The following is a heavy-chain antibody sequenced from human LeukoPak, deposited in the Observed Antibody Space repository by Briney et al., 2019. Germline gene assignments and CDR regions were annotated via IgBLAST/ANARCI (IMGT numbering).Heavy chain of an antibody. Sequence: ASVKVSCKASGCTFTSYDINWVRQATGQGLEWMGWMNPNSGNTGYAQKFQGRVTMTRNTSISTAYMELSSLRSEDTAVYYCARVCDILTGYYKWALDIWGQGTMVTVSS. J-gene: IGHJ3*02. D-gene: IGHD3-9*01. CDR1: GCTFTSYD. CDR2: MNPNSGNT. V-gene: IGHV1-8*01. CDR3: ARVCDILTGYYKWALDI.